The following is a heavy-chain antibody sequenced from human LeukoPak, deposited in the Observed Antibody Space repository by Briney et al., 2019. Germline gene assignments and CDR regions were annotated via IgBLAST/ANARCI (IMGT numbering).Heavy chain of an antibody. V-gene: IGHV4-34*01. D-gene: IGHD3-10*01. J-gene: IGHJ4*02. CDR3: ARLVPRYGSGSQSDY. CDR2: INHSGST. CDR1: GGSFSGYY. Sequence: PSETLSLTCAVYGGSFSGYYWSWIRQPPGEGLEWIGEINHSGSTNYNPSLKSRVTISVDTSKNQFSLKLSSVTAADTAVYYCARLVPRYGSGSQSDYWGQGTLVTVSS.